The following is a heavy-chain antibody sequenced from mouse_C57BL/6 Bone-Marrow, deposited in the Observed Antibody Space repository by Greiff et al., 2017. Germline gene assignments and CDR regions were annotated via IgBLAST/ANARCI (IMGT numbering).Heavy chain of an antibody. CDR3: ARYRIYYYGSSYVYYAMDY. Sequence: EVQLVESGGGLVQPGGSLSLSCAASGFTFTDYYMSWVRPPPGKALEWLGFIRNKANGYTTEYSASVKGRFTISRDHSQSILYLQMNALRAEDSATYYCARYRIYYYGSSYVYYAMDYWGQGTSVTVSS. J-gene: IGHJ4*01. CDR1: GFTFTDYY. V-gene: IGHV7-3*01. D-gene: IGHD1-1*01. CDR2: IRNKANGYTT.